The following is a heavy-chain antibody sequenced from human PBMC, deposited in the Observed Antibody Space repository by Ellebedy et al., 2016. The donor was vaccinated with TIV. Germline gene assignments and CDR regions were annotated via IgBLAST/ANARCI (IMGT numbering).Heavy chain of an antibody. CDR3: ARVLYYDGMDV. V-gene: IGHV4-34*01. CDR1: GGSSSGYY. CDR2: INHSGST. Sequence: SETLSLTXAVYGGSSSGYYWRCICQPPGKGLEWIGEINHSGSTNYNPSLKSRVTISVDTSKNQFSLKLSSVSAADTSVYYCARVLYYDGMDVWGQVTTVTVSS. J-gene: IGHJ6*02.